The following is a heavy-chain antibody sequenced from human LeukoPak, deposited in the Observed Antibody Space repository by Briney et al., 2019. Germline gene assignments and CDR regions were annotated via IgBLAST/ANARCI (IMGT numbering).Heavy chain of an antibody. D-gene: IGHD1-26*01. CDR3: ARGTTKAKGSFDY. Sequence: GGSLRLSCAASGFTFDDYAMHWVRQAPGKGLEWVSGISWNSGSIGYADSVKGRFTISRDNAKNSLYLQMNSLRAEDTALYYCARGTTKAKGSFDYWGQGTLVTVSS. V-gene: IGHV3-9*01. CDR1: GFTFDDYA. CDR2: ISWNSGSI. J-gene: IGHJ4*02.